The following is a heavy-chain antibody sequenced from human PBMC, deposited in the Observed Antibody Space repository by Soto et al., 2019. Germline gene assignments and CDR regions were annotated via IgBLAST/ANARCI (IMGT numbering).Heavy chain of an antibody. V-gene: IGHV1-69*13. CDR1: GGTFSSYA. J-gene: IGHJ6*04. CDR3: ARGTDSSGWYVNNYYYYGMDV. D-gene: IGHD6-19*01. Sequence: SVKVSCKASGGTFSSYAISWVRQAPGQGLEWMGGIIPIFGTANYAQKFQGRVTITADESTSTAYMELSSLRSEDTAVYCCARGTDSSGWYVNNYYYYGMDVWGKGTTVTVSS. CDR2: IIPIFGTA.